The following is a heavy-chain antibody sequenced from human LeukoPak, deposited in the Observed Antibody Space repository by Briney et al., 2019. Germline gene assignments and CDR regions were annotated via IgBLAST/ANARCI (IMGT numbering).Heavy chain of an antibody. J-gene: IGHJ4*02. Sequence: GASVKVSCKASGYTFTSYGISWVRQAPGQGLEWMGGIIPIFGTANYAQKFQGRVTITTDESTSTAYMELSSLRSEDTAVYHCARLDCGGDCRSWGQGTLVTVSS. CDR3: ARLDCGGDCRS. CDR1: GYTFTSYG. V-gene: IGHV1-69*05. CDR2: IIPIFGTA. D-gene: IGHD2-21*01.